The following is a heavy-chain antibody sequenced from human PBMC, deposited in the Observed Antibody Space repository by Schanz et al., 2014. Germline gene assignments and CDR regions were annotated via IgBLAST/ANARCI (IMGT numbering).Heavy chain of an antibody. Sequence: QVQLVQSGAEAKKPGASVKVSCKASGYTFTRYYIHWVRQAPGQGLEWMGIITPSGGSTNYAQKFQGRVTMTRDTSTSTVYMELSSRRAEDTTVYYCARDGVAAAAGGDYWGQGTLVTVSS. J-gene: IGHJ4*02. CDR2: ITPSGGST. CDR3: ARDGVAAAAGGDY. D-gene: IGHD6-25*01. CDR1: GYTFTRYY. V-gene: IGHV1-46*03.